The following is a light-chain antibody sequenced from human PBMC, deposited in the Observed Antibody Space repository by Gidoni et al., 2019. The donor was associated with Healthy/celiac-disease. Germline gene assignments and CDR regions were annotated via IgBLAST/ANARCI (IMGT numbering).Light chain of an antibody. CDR3: VLYMGSGLRV. Sequence: QTVVTQEPSFSVSPGGTVTLTCGLSSGSDSTSYYPSWYQQTPGQAPRTLIYSTNTRSSGVPDRFSGSILGNKAALTITGAQADDESDYYCVLYMGSGLRVFGGGTKLTVL. J-gene: IGLJ2*01. CDR2: STN. V-gene: IGLV8-61*01. CDR1: SGSDSTSYY.